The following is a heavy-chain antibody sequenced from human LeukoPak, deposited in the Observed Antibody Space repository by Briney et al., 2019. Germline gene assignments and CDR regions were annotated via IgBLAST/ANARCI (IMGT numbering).Heavy chain of an antibody. V-gene: IGHV1-69*13. J-gene: IGHJ3*02. CDR3: ARRWRFDWLLNDAFDI. D-gene: IGHD3-9*01. Sequence: SVKVSCKASGGTFSSYAISWVRQAPGQGLEWMGGIIPIFGTANYAQKFQGRVTITADESTSTAYMELSSLRSEDTAVYYCARRWRFDWLLNDAFDIWGQGTMVTVSS. CDR1: GGTFSSYA. CDR2: IIPIFGTA.